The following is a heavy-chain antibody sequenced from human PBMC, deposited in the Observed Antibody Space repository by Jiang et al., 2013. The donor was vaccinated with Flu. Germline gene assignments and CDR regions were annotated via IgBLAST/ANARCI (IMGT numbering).Heavy chain of an antibody. CDR3: ARDRGRGKQLAPPGVY. J-gene: IGHJ4*02. Sequence: GGGVVQPGRSLRLSCAASGFTFSSYGMHWVRQAPGKGLEWVAVIWYDGSNKYYADSVKGRFTISRDNSKNTLYLQMNSLRAEDTAVYYCARDRGRGKQLAPPGVYWGQGTLVTVSS. CDR2: IWYDGSNK. V-gene: IGHV3-33*01. D-gene: IGHD6-6*01. CDR1: GFTFSSYG.